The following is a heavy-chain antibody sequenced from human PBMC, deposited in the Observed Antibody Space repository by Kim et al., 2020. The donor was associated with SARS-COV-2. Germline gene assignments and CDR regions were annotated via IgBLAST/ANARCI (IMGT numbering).Heavy chain of an antibody. Sequence: GGSLRLSCAASGFTFSDSYMSWIRPAPGKGLEWVSYISSSGRTIYYADSVKGRFTISRDNAKNSLYLQMNSLRAEDTAVYYCATLMSGESAFDIWGQGTMVTGSS. V-gene: IGHV3-11*04. D-gene: IGHD2-8*01. CDR2: ISSSGRTI. CDR1: GFTFSDSY. CDR3: ATLMSGESAFDI. J-gene: IGHJ3*02.